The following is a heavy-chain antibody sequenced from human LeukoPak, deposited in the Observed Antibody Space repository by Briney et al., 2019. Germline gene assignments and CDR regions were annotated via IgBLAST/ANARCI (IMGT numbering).Heavy chain of an antibody. CDR1: GYTFTNHG. CDR3: ARSFGEEDAFDM. D-gene: IGHD3-10*01. J-gene: IGHJ3*02. V-gene: IGHV1-18*01. Sequence: ASVKVSCKASGYTFTNHGITWVRQAPGQGLEWMGWISAYNGNTNYAQKVQGRVTMTTDTSTSTAYMEVRSLRSDDTAVYYCARSFGEEDAFDMWGQGTMVTVSS. CDR2: ISAYNGNT.